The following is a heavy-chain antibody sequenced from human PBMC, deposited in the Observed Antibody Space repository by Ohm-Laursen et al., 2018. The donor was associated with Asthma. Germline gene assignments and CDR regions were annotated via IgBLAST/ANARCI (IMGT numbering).Heavy chain of an antibody. CDR1: GGSISSGDYY. Sequence: PSETLSLTCTVSGGSISSGDYYWSWIRQPPGKGLEWIGYIYYSGSTYYNPSLKSRVTISVDTSKNQFFLKLSSVTAADTAVYYCASRLQGYYFDYWGQGTMVTVSS. V-gene: IGHV4-30-4*01. CDR3: ASRLQGYYFDY. CDR2: IYYSGST. D-gene: IGHD5-18*01. J-gene: IGHJ4*02.